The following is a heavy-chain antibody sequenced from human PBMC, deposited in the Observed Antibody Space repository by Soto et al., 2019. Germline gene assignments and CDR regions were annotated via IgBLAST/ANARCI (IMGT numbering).Heavy chain of an antibody. V-gene: IGHV1-69*02. CDR1: GGTFSSYT. J-gene: IGHJ6*02. CDR2: IIPILGIA. Sequence: GASVKVSCKASGGTFSSYTISWVRQAPGQGLEWMGRIIPILGIANYAQKFQGRVTITADKSTSTAYMELSSLRSEDTAVYYCASRTISTLSDYYGMDVWGQGTTVTVSS. CDR3: ASRTISTLSDYYGMDV. D-gene: IGHD1-1*01.